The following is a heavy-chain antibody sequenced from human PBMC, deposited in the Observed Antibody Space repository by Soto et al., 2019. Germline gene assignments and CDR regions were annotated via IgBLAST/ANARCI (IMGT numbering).Heavy chain of an antibody. CDR3: ARERKTVTTYYYYGMDV. CDR1: GGTFSSYA. V-gene: IGHV1-69*13. Sequence: SVKVSCKASGGTFSSYAISWVRQAPGQGLEWMGGIIPIFGTANYAQKFQGRVTITADESTSTAYMELSSLRSEDTAVYYCARERKTVTTYYYYGMDVWGQGTTVTVSS. J-gene: IGHJ6*02. D-gene: IGHD4-17*01. CDR2: IIPIFGTA.